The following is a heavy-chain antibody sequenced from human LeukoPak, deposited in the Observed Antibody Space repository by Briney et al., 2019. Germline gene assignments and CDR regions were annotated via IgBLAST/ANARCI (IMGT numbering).Heavy chain of an antibody. CDR2: IYPGDSDT. CDR1: GHSFTNYW. CDR3: ARQGYCGGDCYSRFDY. D-gene: IGHD2-21*02. Sequence: GESLKISCKGSGHSFTNYWIAWVRQMPGKGLEWMGIIYPGDSDTRYSPSFQGQVAISADKSISTAYLQWSSLKASDTAMYYCARQGYCGGDCYSRFDYWGQGTLVTVSS. J-gene: IGHJ4*02. V-gene: IGHV5-51*01.